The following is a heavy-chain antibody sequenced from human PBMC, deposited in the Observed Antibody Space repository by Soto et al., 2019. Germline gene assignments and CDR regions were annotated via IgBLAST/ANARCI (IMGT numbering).Heavy chain of an antibody. V-gene: IGHV3-30-3*01. D-gene: IGHD1-1*01. CDR2: ISYDGSNK. CDR3: ARSATFRKLDYYGMDV. Sequence: GESLKISCAASGFTFSSYAMHWVRQAPGKGLEWVAVISYDGSNKYYADSVKGRFTISRDNSKNTLYLQMNSLRAEDTAVYYCARSATFRKLDYYGMDVWGQGTTVTVSS. CDR1: GFTFSSYA. J-gene: IGHJ6*02.